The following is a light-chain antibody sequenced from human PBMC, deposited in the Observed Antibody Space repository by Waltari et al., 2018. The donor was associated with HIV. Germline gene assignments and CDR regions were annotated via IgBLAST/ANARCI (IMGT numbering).Light chain of an antibody. CDR3: CSYAGWSDSWV. V-gene: IGLV2-8*01. CDR1: SSDVGGYNY. Sequence: QSALTQPPSASGSPGQSVTISCTGTSSDVGGYNYVSWYLQRPGKAPKLVVYEVIKRPSGVPDRFSASKSVNTASLTVSGLQAEDECDYYCCSYAGWSDSWVFGTGTKVTVL. J-gene: IGLJ1*01. CDR2: EVI.